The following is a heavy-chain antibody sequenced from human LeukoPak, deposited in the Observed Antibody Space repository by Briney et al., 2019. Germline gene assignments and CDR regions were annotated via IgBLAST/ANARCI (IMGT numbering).Heavy chain of an antibody. D-gene: IGHD4-17*01. CDR3: ARNPVTTKYFDY. CDR2: INASGGST. J-gene: IGHJ4*02. Sequence: SSVKVSCKASGYTFNSYYMHWVRQAPGQGLEWMGIINASGGSTRYAQKFQGIVTMTRDTSTSTVYMELSSLRSEDTTVYYCARNPVTTKYFDYWGQGTLVTDSS. V-gene: IGHV1-46*02. CDR1: GYTFNSYY.